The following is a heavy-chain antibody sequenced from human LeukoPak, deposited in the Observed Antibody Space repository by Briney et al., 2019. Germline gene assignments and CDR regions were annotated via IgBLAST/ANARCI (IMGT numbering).Heavy chain of an antibody. J-gene: IGHJ4*02. D-gene: IGHD5-12*01. V-gene: IGHV1-2*02. CDR1: GYTFTSYD. Sequence: ASVKVSCKASGYTFTSYDINWVRQATGQGLEWMGWINPNSGSTNYAQNFQGRVTMTRDTSISTAYMELSRPRSGDTAMYYCARVYIAGGYVFDYWGQGTLVTVSS. CDR2: INPNSGST. CDR3: ARVYIAGGYVFDY.